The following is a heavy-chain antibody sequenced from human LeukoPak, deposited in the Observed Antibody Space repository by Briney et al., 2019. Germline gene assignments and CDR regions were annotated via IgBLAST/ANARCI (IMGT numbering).Heavy chain of an antibody. CDR3: ARERVLGSSGYFDY. V-gene: IGHV4-34*01. CDR1: GGSFSGYY. J-gene: IGHJ4*02. CDR2: INHSGST. D-gene: IGHD3-22*01. Sequence: SETLSLTCTVSGGSFSGYYWSWIRQPPGKGLEWIGEINHSGSTNYNPSLKSRVTISVDTSKNQFSLKLSSVTAADTAVYYCARERVLGSSGYFDYWGQGTLVTVSS.